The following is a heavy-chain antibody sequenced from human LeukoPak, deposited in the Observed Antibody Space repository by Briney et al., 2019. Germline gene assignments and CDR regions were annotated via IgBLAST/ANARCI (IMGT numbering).Heavy chain of an antibody. CDR2: IIPSLGTA. V-gene: IGHV1-69*06. CDR1: GGTFSSYA. CDR3: ARLLLRYFDWLPHHNWFDP. D-gene: IGHD3-9*01. J-gene: IGHJ5*02. Sequence: ASVKVSCKASGGTFSSYAISWVRQAPGQGLGWMGGIIPSLGTANYAQKFKGRVTITADKSTSTAYMELSSLRSEDTAVYYCARLLLRYFDWLPHHNWFDPWGQGTLVTVSS.